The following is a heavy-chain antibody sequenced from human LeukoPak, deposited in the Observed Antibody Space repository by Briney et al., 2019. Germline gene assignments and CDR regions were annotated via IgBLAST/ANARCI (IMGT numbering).Heavy chain of an antibody. D-gene: IGHD3-22*01. CDR2: INHSGST. CDR3: ARGRVVVQRPWFDP. Sequence: PSETLSLTCAVYSGSLSGYYWSWIRQPPGKGLEWIGEINHSGSTNYNPPLKSRVTISVDTSKNQFSLKLSSVTAADTAVYYCARGRVVVQRPWFDPWGQGTLVTVSS. V-gene: IGHV4-34*01. CDR1: SGSLSGYY. J-gene: IGHJ5*02.